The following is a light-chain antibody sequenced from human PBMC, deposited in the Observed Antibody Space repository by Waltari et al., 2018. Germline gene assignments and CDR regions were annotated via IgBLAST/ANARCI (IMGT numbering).Light chain of an antibody. J-gene: IGKJ1*01. CDR1: QSISSD. V-gene: IGKV3-11*01. CDR2: DAS. Sequence: ELVFTQSPATLSLSPGERATISCSASQSISSDLGWYQQKPRQPPRLLIYDASTRATGIPARFRGSGSGTDFSLTISSLEPEDIAVYYCQQRSKWPRTFGQGTKVEIK. CDR3: QQRSKWPRT.